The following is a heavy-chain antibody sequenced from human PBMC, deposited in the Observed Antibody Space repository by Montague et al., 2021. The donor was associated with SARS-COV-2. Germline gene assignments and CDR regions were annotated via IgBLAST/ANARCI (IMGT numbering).Heavy chain of an antibody. CDR2: IYNNGST. Sequence: SETLSLTCTVSGGSISSYYWSWIRQPPGKRLQWIGYIYNNGSTNCNTSLKSRVTLSIDTSKNQFSLKLTSVTAADTAVYYRARGGGDSADYYYYAMDVWGQGTTVTVSS. CDR1: GGSISSYY. D-gene: IGHD2-21*02. V-gene: IGHV4-59*01. J-gene: IGHJ6*02. CDR3: ARGGGDSADYYYYAMDV.